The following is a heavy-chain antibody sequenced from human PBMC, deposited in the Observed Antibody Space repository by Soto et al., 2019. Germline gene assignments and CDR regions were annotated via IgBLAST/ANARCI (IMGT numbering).Heavy chain of an antibody. D-gene: IGHD3-22*01. J-gene: IGHJ4*02. Sequence: GASVKVSCKASGGTFSSYTISWVRQAPGQGLEWMGRIIPILGIANYAQKFQGRVTITADKSTSTAYMELSSLRSEDTAVYYCARDSYYYDSSGYYWPYWGQGTLVTVSS. CDR3: ARDSYYYDSSGYYWPY. CDR1: GGTFSSYT. V-gene: IGHV1-69*04. CDR2: IIPILGIA.